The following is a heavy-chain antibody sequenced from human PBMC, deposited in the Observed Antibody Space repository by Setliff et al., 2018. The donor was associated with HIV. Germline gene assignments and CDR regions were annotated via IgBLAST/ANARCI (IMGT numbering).Heavy chain of an antibody. V-gene: IGHV1-69*10. Sequence: PRASVKVSCKASGGTFSSYAISWVRQAPGQGLEWMGGIIPILGIANYAQKFQGRVTITADGPTNTFYMELSGLRSDDTAVYYCAGPRGDEAFDIWGQGTTVTVSS. CDR2: IIPILGIA. CDR3: AGPRGDEAFDI. D-gene: IGHD3-10*01. CDR1: GGTFSSYA. J-gene: IGHJ3*02.